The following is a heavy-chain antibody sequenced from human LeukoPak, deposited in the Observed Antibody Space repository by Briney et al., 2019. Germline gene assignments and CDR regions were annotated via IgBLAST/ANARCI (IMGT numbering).Heavy chain of an antibody. Sequence: GGSLRLSCAASGFTFSTYGMHWVRQAPGKGLEWVAFISYDGSKKYFADSVEGRFTMSRDNSKNTLFLQMNSLRPEDTAVHYCAKNLGSSSGGYFDYWGQGTLVTVSS. J-gene: IGHJ4*02. CDR3: AKNLGSSSGGYFDY. CDR1: GFTFSTYG. D-gene: IGHD6-6*01. CDR2: ISYDGSKK. V-gene: IGHV3-30*18.